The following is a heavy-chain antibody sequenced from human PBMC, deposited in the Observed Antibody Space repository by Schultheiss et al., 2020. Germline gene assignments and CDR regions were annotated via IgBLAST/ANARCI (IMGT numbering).Heavy chain of an antibody. CDR3: ARQLWEDDY. Sequence: SETLSLTCTVSGGSISSGSYYWSWIRQPAGKGLEWIGRIYTSGSTNYNPSLKSRVTISVDTSKNQFSLKLSSVTAADTAVYYCARQLWEDDYWGQGTLVTVSS. D-gene: IGHD3-10*01. CDR2: IYTSGST. J-gene: IGHJ4*02. CDR1: GGSISSGSYY. V-gene: IGHV4-61*02.